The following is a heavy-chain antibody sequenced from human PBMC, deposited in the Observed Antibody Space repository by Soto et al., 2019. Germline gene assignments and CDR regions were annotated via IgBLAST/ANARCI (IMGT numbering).Heavy chain of an antibody. CDR1: GYTFTSYD. J-gene: IGHJ5*02. CDR3: ARGGSSHYYDSSGYYSEFDP. V-gene: IGHV1-8*01. Sequence: QVQLVQSGAEVKKPGASVKVSCKASGYTFTSYDINWVRQATGQGLEWMGWMNPNSGNTGYAQKFQGRVTMTRNTSISTAYMELSSLRSEDTAVYYCARGGSSHYYDSSGYYSEFDPWGQGTLVTVSS. CDR2: MNPNSGNT. D-gene: IGHD3-22*01.